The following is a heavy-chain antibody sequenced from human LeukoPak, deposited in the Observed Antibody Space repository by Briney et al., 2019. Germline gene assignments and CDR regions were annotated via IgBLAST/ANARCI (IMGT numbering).Heavy chain of an antibody. Sequence: GESLKISCKGSGYSFTSYWIGWVRQMPGKGLEWMVTIYTGDSDTRYSPSFQGRVTISADKSISTAYLQWSSLKASDTAMYYCASPYCSSTSCWEYFQHWGQGTLVTVSS. CDR1: GYSFTSYW. V-gene: IGHV5-51*01. D-gene: IGHD2-2*01. CDR3: ASPYCSSTSCWEYFQH. CDR2: IYTGDSDT. J-gene: IGHJ1*01.